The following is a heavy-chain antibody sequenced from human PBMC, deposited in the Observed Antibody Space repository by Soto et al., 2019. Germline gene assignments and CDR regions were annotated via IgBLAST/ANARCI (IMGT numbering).Heavy chain of an antibody. CDR3: ARGCYAFWSGYSKSPCFDP. V-gene: IGHV4-30-2*01. CDR2: IYHSGST. Sequence: SETLSLTCAVSGGSISSGGYSWSWIRQPPGKGLEWIGYIYHSGSTYYNPSLKSRVTISVDRSKNQFSLKLSSVTAADTAVYYCARGCYAFWSGYSKSPCFDPWGQGTLVTVSS. D-gene: IGHD3-3*01. J-gene: IGHJ5*02. CDR1: GGSISSGGYS.